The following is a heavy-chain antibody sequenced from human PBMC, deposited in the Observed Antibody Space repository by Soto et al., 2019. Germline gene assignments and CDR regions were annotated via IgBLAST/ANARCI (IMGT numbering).Heavy chain of an antibody. CDR3: ARLAICDQRTAMSDY. V-gene: IGHV3-23*01. D-gene: IGHD5-18*01. CDR2: IAASGIST. CDR1: GFTFADFA. J-gene: IGHJ4*02. Sequence: EVQLLESGGGLVQPGVSLRLSCAASGFTFADFAMTWVRQAPGKGLEWISTIAASGISTYYADSVKGRFTISRENSKKMLYLQMKSLRADDTAVYYCARLAICDQRTAMSDYWGQGTLVTVSS.